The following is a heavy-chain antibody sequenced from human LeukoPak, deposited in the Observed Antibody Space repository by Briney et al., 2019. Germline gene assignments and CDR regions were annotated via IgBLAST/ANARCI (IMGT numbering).Heavy chain of an antibody. CDR1: GGSFSGYY. D-gene: IGHD3-3*01. Sequence: SETLSLTCAVYGGSFSGYYWSWIRPPPGKGLEWIGEINHSGSTNYNPSLKSRVTISVDTSKNQFSLKLSSVTAADTAVYYCAREKAGYDFWSGYSPDWFDPWGQGTLVTVSS. CDR3: AREKAGYDFWSGYSPDWFDP. J-gene: IGHJ5*02. V-gene: IGHV4-34*01. CDR2: INHSGST.